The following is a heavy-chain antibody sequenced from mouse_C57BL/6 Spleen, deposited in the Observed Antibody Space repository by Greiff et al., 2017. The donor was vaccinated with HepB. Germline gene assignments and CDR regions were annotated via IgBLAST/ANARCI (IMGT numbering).Heavy chain of an antibody. Sequence: VQLKQSGPELVKPGASVKMSCKASGYTFTDYNMHWVKQSHGKSLEWIGYINTNNGGNSYNQKLKGKATLAVNKSSSTAYMELRSLTSVDSAVYYWARLGGGLLDYWGQGTTLTVSS. D-gene: IGHD2-3*01. V-gene: IGHV1-22*01. CDR3: ARLGGGLLDY. CDR2: INTNNGGN. J-gene: IGHJ2*01. CDR1: GYTFTDYN.